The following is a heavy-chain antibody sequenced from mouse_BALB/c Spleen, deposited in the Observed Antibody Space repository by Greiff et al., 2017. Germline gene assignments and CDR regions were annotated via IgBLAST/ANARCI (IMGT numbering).Heavy chain of an antibody. Sequence: VQLQESGAELMKPGASGKISCKATGYTFSSFWIEWVKQRPGHGLEWIGEILPGSGSTNYNEKFKGKATFTADTSSNTAYMQLSSLTSEDSAVYYCARRENGCAMAYWGQGTSVTVSA. D-gene: IGHD1-2*01. J-gene: IGHJ4*01. V-gene: IGHV1-9*01. CDR1: GYTFSSFW. CDR2: ILPGSGST. CDR3: ARRENGCAMAY.